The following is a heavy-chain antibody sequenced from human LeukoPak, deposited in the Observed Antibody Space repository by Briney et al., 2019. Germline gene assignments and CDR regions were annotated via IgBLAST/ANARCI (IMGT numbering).Heavy chain of an antibody. CDR2: VIPILGIA. V-gene: IGHV1-69*04. D-gene: IGHD4-11*01. Sequence: ASVKVSCKASGGTFSRYTISWVLQAPGPGLEWMGRVIPILGIANYAQKSQGRVTITADKSTSTAYMELRSLRSEDTALYTSAREGSAVTTFDFWGGGTLVTASS. CDR1: GGTFSRYT. CDR3: AREGSAVTTFDF. J-gene: IGHJ4*01.